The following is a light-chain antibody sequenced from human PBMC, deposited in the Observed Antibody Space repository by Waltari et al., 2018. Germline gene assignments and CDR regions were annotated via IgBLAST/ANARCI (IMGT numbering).Light chain of an antibody. CDR1: SIDVGSYNL. CDR2: EDN. J-gene: IGLJ3*02. V-gene: IGLV2-23*01. Sequence: QSALTQPASVSGSPGQSITISCTGASIDVGSYNLISRYQQHPDKAPKLMIYEDNKRPSGVSTRFSGSKSGNTASLTISGLQAEDEADYYCCSYAGSGTTWVFGGGTKLTVL. CDR3: CSYAGSGTTWV.